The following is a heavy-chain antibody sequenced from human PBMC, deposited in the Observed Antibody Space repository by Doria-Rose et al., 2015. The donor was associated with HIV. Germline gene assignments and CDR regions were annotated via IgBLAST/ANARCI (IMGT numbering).Heavy chain of an antibody. Sequence: QESGPALVKPTETLTLTCTVSGVSLSSPGMGVSWIRQPPGKALEWLANIFSDDERSYKTSLKSRLTISRGTSKSQVVLTMTDMDPVDTATYYCARIKSSRWYHKYYFDFRGQGTLVIVSA. CDR2: IFSDDER. CDR1: GVSLSSPGMG. V-gene: IGHV2-26*01. D-gene: IGHD6-13*01. J-gene: IGHJ4*02. CDR3: ARIKSSRWYHKYYFDF.